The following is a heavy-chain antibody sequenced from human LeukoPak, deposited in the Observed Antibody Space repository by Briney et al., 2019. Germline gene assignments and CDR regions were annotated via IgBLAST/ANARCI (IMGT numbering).Heavy chain of an antibody. CDR3: ARDPGSPPGDTYYYGSGSYGDY. CDR2: FCSSSSTI. CDR1: GFTFSSYS. J-gene: IGHJ4*02. Sequence: GGSLRLSCAASGFTFSSYSMNCVRQAPGKGREGVSYFCSSSSTIYYADSVKGRFTISRDNAKNSLYLQMNSLRDEDTAVYYCARDPGSPPGDTYYYGSGSYGDYWGQGTLVTVAS. D-gene: IGHD3-10*01. V-gene: IGHV3-48*02.